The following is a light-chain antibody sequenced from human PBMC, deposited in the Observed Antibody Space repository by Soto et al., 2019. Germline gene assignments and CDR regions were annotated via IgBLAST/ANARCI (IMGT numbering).Light chain of an antibody. CDR3: QQYNNWPRT. CDR1: QSVSSN. CDR2: GAS. V-gene: IGKV3-15*01. J-gene: IGKJ1*01. Sequence: EIVMTQSPATLSVSPGERATLSCRASQSVSSNLAWYQQKPGQAPRLLIYGASTRATGIPARFSGSGSGTEFTLTIRRLQSEDFAVYYCQQYNNWPRTFGQGTKV.